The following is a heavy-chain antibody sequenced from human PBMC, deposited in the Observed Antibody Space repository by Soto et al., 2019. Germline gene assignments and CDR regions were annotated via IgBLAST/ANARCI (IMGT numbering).Heavy chain of an antibody. V-gene: IGHV4-39*01. Sequence: QLHLRESVPGLVKPSETLSLTCTVSGGSITSSSYYWVWIRQPPGKGLEWIGSIYYSGSTYYNPSLKSRVTISVDTSKNQFSLKLSSVTAADTAVYFCATQEVGGSYVYTFDPWGQGTLVTVSS. D-gene: IGHD1-26*01. CDR1: GGSITSSSYY. CDR2: IYYSGST. J-gene: IGHJ5*02. CDR3: ATQEVGGSYVYTFDP.